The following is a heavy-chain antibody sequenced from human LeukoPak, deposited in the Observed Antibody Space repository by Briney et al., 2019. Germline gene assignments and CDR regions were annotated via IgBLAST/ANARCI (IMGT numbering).Heavy chain of an antibody. D-gene: IGHD3-22*01. J-gene: IGHJ3*02. CDR3: ARPGYYDSSGYLDNDAFDI. CDR1: GFTFSSYA. CDR2: ISGSGGST. Sequence: GGSLRLSCAASGFTFSSYAMSWVRQAPGKGLEWVSAISGSGGSTYYADSVKGRFTISRHNSKNTLYLQMNSLRAEDTAVYYCARPGYYDSSGYLDNDAFDIWGQGTMVTVSS. V-gene: IGHV3-23*01.